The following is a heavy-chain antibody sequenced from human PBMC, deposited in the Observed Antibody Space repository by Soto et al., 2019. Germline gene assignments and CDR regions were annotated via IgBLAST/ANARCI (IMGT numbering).Heavy chain of an antibody. D-gene: IGHD2-2*01. J-gene: IGHJ6*02. V-gene: IGHV4-30-2*01. CDR1: GGSISSGGYS. CDR2: IYHSGTT. CDR3: AGSRGYCTTASCYASHGVDV. Sequence: QLQLQESGSGLVKPSQTLSLTCAVSGGSISSGGYSWSWIRKPPGKGLEWIGNIYHSGTTSYNPSLKSRVSISVDRSNNQFSLKLNSVTAADTAVYSCAGSRGYCTTASCYASHGVDVWGQGPTVTVSS.